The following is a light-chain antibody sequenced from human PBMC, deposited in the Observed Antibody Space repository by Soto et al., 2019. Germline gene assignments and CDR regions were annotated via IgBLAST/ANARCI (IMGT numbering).Light chain of an antibody. CDR2: AAS. Sequence: DIQMTQSPSSLSASVGDRVTITCRASQSVSYYLNWYQQKPGKAPKLLIYAASSLESGVPSRFSGSGSGTDFALTINSLQPEDFAAYFCQHSHSAPPTFGGGTKVEIK. V-gene: IGKV1-39*01. CDR3: QHSHSAPPT. J-gene: IGKJ4*01. CDR1: QSVSYY.